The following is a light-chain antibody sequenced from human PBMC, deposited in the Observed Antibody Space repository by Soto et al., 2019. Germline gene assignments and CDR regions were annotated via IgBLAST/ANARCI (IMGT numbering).Light chain of an antibody. CDR1: QDIGSF. V-gene: IGKV1-9*01. CDR3: QQRNNYLYT. Sequence: DIQLTQSPSSLSASVGDRVTITCRASQDIGSFLAWYQQKPGKAPNLLIYAASTLHSGVPSRFSGSGSGTDFTLTISSLQPEDFATYYCQQRNNYLYTFGQGTKLEIK. J-gene: IGKJ2*01. CDR2: AAS.